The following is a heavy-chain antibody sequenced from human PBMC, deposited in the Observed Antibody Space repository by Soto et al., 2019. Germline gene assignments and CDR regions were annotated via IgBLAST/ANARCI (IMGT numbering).Heavy chain of an antibody. V-gene: IGHV3-23*01. D-gene: IGHD3-10*01. J-gene: IGHJ4*02. CDR2: ISASGGST. CDR1: GFTFNNYA. Sequence: EVQLLESGGGLVQPGGSLRLSCVVSGFTFNNYAMNWVRQAPGKGLDWVSGISASGGSTYYADSVKGRFTISRDSSKHTLYLQMNSLRADDTAIYYSAIHFYYGSGSYYAVDYWGQGTLVTVSS. CDR3: AIHFYYGSGSYYAVDY.